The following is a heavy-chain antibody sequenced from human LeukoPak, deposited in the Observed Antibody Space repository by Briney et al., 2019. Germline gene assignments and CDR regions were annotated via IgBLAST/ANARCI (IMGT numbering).Heavy chain of an antibody. J-gene: IGHJ4*02. CDR1: GYSFTSYA. CDR3: ARDYYDNSGGYFDY. Sequence: ASVKVSCKASGYSFTSYAITWVRQAPGQGLEWMGRISAHNGNTNYAQKLQGRVTMTTDTSTGTAYMELRSLRSDDTAIYYCARDYYDNSGGYFDYWGQGTLVTVSS. V-gene: IGHV1-18*01. D-gene: IGHD3-22*01. CDR2: ISAHNGNT.